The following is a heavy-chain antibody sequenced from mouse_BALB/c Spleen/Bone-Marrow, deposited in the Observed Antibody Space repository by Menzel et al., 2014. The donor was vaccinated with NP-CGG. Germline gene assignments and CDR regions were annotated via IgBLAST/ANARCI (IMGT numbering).Heavy chain of an antibody. CDR2: INPYNDGT. J-gene: IGHJ2*01. D-gene: IGHD2-3*01. V-gene: IGHV1-14*01. Sequence: EVKLQESGPELVKPGASVKMSCKASGYTFTAYVMHWVKQKPGPGLEWIGYINPYNDGTNYIEKFKGKATLTSDIPSSTAYMELSSLTSEDSAVYYCAREGWLLRFDYWGQGTTLTVSS. CDR1: GYTFTAYV. CDR3: AREGWLLRFDY.